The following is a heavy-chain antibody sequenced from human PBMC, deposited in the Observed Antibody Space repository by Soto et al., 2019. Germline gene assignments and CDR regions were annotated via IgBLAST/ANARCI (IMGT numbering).Heavy chain of an antibody. CDR1: GFTFSSYG. J-gene: IGHJ6*02. Sequence: QVQLVESGGGVVQPGRSLRLSCAASGFTFSSYGMHWVRQAPGKGLEWVAVISYDGSNKYYADSVKGRFTISRDNSKNTLYLQMNSLRAEDTAVYYCAKDVRGGSSWYPAYYYYYGMDVWGQGPRSPSP. CDR3: AKDVRGGSSWYPAYYYYYGMDV. D-gene: IGHD6-13*01. CDR2: ISYDGSNK. V-gene: IGHV3-30*18.